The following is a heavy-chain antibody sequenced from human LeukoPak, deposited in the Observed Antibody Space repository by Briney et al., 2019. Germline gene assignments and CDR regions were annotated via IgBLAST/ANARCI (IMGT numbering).Heavy chain of an antibody. V-gene: IGHV3-23*01. J-gene: IGHJ4*02. CDR1: GFTFSSYA. CDR2: ISGSGGST. CDR3: ACKSGFLEWLFDY. D-gene: IGHD3-3*01. Sequence: GGSLRLSCAASGFTFSSYAMSWVRQAPGKGLEWVSAISGSGGSTYYADSVKGRFTTSRDNSKNTLYLQMNSLRAEDTAVYYCACKSGFLEWLFDYWGQGTLVTVSS.